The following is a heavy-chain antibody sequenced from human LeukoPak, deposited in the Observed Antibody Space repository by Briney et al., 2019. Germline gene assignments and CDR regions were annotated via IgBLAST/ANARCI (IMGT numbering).Heavy chain of an antibody. J-gene: IGHJ5*02. CDR1: GYSFAGYF. V-gene: IGHV1-69*13. D-gene: IGHD3-22*01. Sequence: SVKVSCKTSGYSFAGYFIHWVRQAPGQGLEWMGGIIPIFGTANYAQKFQGRVTITADESTSTAYMELSSLRSEDTAVYYCAIEFSSGYFNWFDPWGQGTLVTVSS. CDR3: AIEFSSGYFNWFDP. CDR2: IIPIFGTA.